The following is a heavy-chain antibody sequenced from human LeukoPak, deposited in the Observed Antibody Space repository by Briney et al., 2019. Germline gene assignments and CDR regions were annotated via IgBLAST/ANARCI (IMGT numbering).Heavy chain of an antibody. CDR1: GGSINSGGYY. CDR2: IYYSGST. CDR3: ARSGGVGLWSYYYGMDV. V-gene: IGHV4-31*03. Sequence: SETLSLTCTVSGGSINSGGYYWSWIRQHPGKGLEWIGYIYYSGSTYYNPSLKSRVTISVDTSKNQFSLKLSSVTAADTAVYYCARSGGVGLWSYYYGMDVWGQGTTVTVSS. J-gene: IGHJ6*02. D-gene: IGHD5-18*01.